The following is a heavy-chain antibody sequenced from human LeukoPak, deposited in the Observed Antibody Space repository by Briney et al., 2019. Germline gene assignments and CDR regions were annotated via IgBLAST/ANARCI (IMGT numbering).Heavy chain of an antibody. CDR3: ARALNYDILTGYCDY. J-gene: IGHJ4*02. Sequence: PGGSLRLSCAASGFTFRSYGMHWVRQAPGKGLEWVAFIRYDGSNKYYADSVKGRFTISRDNAKNSLSLQMNSLRAEDTAVYYCARALNYDILTGYCDYWGQGTLVTVSS. V-gene: IGHV3-30*02. CDR1: GFTFRSYG. D-gene: IGHD3-9*01. CDR2: IRYDGSNK.